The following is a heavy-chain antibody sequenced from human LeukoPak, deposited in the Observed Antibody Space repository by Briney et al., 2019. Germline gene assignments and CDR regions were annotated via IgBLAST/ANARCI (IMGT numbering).Heavy chain of an antibody. CDR2: ISASGSNI. CDR3: VRVKGTSFDF. CDR1: GFPFSSYS. V-gene: IGHV3-48*01. Sequence: GGSLRLSCAVSGFPFSSYSMNWVRQAPGKGLEWVSYISASGSNIYYLDAVKGRFTVSRDNAMNSLFLQMDRPRAEDTAIYYCVRVKGTSFDFWGQGTPVTVSS. D-gene: IGHD1-1*01. J-gene: IGHJ4*02.